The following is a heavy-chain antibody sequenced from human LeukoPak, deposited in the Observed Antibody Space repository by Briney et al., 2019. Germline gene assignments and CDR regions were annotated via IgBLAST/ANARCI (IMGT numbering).Heavy chain of an antibody. V-gene: IGHV3-7*01. Sequence: GGSLRLSCAASGFTFSSYWMSWVRQAPGKGLGWVANIKQDGSEKYYVDSVKGRFTISRDNAKNSLYLQMNSLRAEDTAVYYCARDPATTVTTYAYWGQGTLVTVSS. CDR1: GFTFSSYW. D-gene: IGHD4-17*01. J-gene: IGHJ4*02. CDR3: ARDPATTVTTYAY. CDR2: IKQDGSEK.